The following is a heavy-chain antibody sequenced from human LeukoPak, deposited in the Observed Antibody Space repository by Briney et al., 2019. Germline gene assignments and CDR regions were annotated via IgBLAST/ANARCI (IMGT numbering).Heavy chain of an antibody. D-gene: IGHD3-10*01. CDR1: GFAFSTYW. Sequence: GGSLRLSCVASGFAFSTYWMTWVRQAPGKGLEWVANINHDGRHRYFVNSVEGRFSISRDNAKNSLYLQIDSLRADDTAVYCCARGGGGWFDPWGQGTLVTVSS. CDR2: INHDGRHR. CDR3: ARGGGGWFDP. J-gene: IGHJ5*02. V-gene: IGHV3-7*01.